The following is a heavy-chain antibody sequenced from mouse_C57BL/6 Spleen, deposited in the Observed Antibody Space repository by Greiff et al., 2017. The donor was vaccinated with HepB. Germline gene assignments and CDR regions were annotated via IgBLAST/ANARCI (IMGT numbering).Heavy chain of an antibody. CDR2: INPNNGGT. CDR3: ARRDYGNYLFDY. J-gene: IGHJ2*01. V-gene: IGHV1-26*01. CDR1: GYTFTDYY. Sequence: EVQLQQSGPELVKPGASVKISCKASGYTFTDYYMNWVKQSHGKSLEWIGDINPNNGGTSYNQKFKGKATLTVDKSSSTAYMELRSLTSEDSAVYYCARRDYGNYLFDYWGQCTTLTVSS. D-gene: IGHD2-1*01.